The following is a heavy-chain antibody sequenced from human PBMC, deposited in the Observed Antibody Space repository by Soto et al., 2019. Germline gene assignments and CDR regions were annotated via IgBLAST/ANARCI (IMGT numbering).Heavy chain of an antibody. Sequence: QVQLVESGGGVVQPGRSLRLSCPASGFRDGFPFSDYDMHWVRQAPGKGLEWVALISFDGSTKNYVDSVEGRFTISRDNSRDTLFLQMDSLRPEDTAVYYCAKNSFSGSKMILDSWGQGTLVTVSS. CDR2: ISFDGSTK. D-gene: IGHD1-26*01. CDR3: AKNSFSGSKMILDS. V-gene: IGHV3-30*18. CDR1: GFRDGFPFSDYD. J-gene: IGHJ4*02.